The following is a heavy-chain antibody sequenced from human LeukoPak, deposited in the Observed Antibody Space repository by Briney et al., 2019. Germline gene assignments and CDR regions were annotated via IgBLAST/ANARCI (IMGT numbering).Heavy chain of an antibody. Sequence: ASVRVSCKASGYTFTSYDINWVRQATGQGLEWMGWMNPNSGNTGYAQKFQGRVTMTRNTSISTAYMELSSLRSEDTAVYYCARGGDYYDSSGYYLFDYWGQGTLVTVSS. CDR3: ARGGDYYDSSGYYLFDY. V-gene: IGHV1-8*01. D-gene: IGHD3-22*01. CDR1: GYTFTSYD. J-gene: IGHJ4*02. CDR2: MNPNSGNT.